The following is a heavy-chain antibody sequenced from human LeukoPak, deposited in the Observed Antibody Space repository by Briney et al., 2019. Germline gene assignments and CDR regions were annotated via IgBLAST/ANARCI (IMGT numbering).Heavy chain of an antibody. D-gene: IGHD5-12*01. CDR3: ARPRYSGYESDY. CDR1: GGSISSSNW. Sequence: SETLSLTCAVSGGSISSSNWWSWVRQSPGRGLEWIGEIYRSGSTNYNPSLKSRVTISVDKSKNQFSLKLSSVTAADTAVYYCARPRYSGYESDYWGQGTLVTVSS. CDR2: IYRSGST. J-gene: IGHJ4*02. V-gene: IGHV4-4*02.